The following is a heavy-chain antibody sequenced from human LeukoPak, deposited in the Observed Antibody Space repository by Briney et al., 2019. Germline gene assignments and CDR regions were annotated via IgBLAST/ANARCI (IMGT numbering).Heavy chain of an antibody. CDR2: IYYSGST. D-gene: IGHD6-13*01. V-gene: IGHV4-59*01. J-gene: IGHJ5*02. CDR3: ARDSIAVAGAFWFDP. Sequence: SETLSLTCTVSGGSISSYYWSWIRQPPGKGLEWIGYIYYSGSTNYNPSLKSRVTISVDTSKNQFSLKLSSVTAADTAVYYCARDSIAVAGAFWFDPWSQGTLVTVSS. CDR1: GGSISSYY.